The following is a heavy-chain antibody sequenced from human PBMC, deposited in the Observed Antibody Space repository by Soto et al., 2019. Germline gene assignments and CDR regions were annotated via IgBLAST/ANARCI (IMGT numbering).Heavy chain of an antibody. V-gene: IGHV3-30-3*01. D-gene: IGHD2-8*01. J-gene: IGHJ6*02. CDR2: ISYDGSNK. CDR1: GFTFSSYA. Sequence: QVQLVESGGGVVQPGRSLRLSCAASGFTFSSYAMHWVRQAPGKGLEWVAVISYDGSNKYYADSVKGRFTISRDNSKNTLYLQMNSLRAEDTAVYYCARDQSIVLMVYVGSYYGMDVWGQGTTVTVSS. CDR3: ARDQSIVLMVYVGSYYGMDV.